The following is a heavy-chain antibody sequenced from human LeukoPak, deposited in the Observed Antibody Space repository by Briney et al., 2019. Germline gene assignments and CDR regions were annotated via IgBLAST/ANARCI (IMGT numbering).Heavy chain of an antibody. CDR3: ARDKAHSYGRYFDP. CDR1: GGSISTYY. D-gene: IGHD5-18*01. CDR2: ISYGNT. V-gene: IGHV4-59*01. Sequence: SETLSLTCSVSGGSISTYYWNWIQQTPGKGLEWIGHISYGNTDYNPSLKSRVTISVDTSKNQFSLKLTSVTAAGTAVYYCARDKAHSYGRYFDPWGQGALVTVSS. J-gene: IGHJ5*02.